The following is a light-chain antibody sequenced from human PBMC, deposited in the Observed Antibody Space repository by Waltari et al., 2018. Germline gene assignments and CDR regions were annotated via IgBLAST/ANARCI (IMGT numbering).Light chain of an antibody. CDR3: QAWGTDTLRM. Sequence: QPVLIQPPSASAFLGASVKLTCTLSSGHSSYAIAWHQQKPEKGPRYLMKVNSDGSLNKGDGIPDRFSGYSSGAERYLTSSSLQSEDEADYYCQAWGTDTLRMFGGGTELTVL. V-gene: IGLV4-69*01. CDR2: VNSDGSL. J-gene: IGLJ3*02. CDR1: SGHSSYA.